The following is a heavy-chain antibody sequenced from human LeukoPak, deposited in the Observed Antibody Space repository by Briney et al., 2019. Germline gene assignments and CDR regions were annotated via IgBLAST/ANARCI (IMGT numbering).Heavy chain of an antibody. CDR3: ARVTIFGVARPNWFDP. Sequence: SETLSLTCSVSDGSITSYHWSWNRQPPGKGLEWIGYIYYGGSTNYNPSLKSRVTMSVDTSKNQFSLKLSSVTAADTAVYYCARVTIFGVARPNWFDPWGQGTLATVSS. CDR1: DGSITSYH. D-gene: IGHD3-3*01. V-gene: IGHV4-59*01. CDR2: IYYGGST. J-gene: IGHJ5*02.